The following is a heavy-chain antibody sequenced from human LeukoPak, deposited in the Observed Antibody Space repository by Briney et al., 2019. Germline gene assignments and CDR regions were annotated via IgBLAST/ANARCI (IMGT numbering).Heavy chain of an antibody. CDR1: GDSVSSNSAA. D-gene: IGHD3-22*01. Sequence: SQTLSLTCAISGDSVSSNSAAWNWIRQSPSRGLEWLGRTYYRSKRYNDYAVSVKSRITINPDTSKNQFSLQLNSVTPEDTAVYYCARSDSSGYHHPYYFDYWGQGTLVTVSS. V-gene: IGHV6-1*01. CDR3: ARSDSSGYHHPYYFDY. J-gene: IGHJ4*02. CDR2: TYYRSKRYN.